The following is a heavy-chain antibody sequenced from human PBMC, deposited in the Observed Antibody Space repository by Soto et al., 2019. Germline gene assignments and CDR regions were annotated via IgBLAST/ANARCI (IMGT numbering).Heavy chain of an antibody. V-gene: IGHV4-31*02. J-gene: IGHJ5*02. CDR3: ARDNRVGESYNWFDP. D-gene: IGHD3-10*01. CDR1: GGSISSGGYY. CDR2: IYYSGST. Sequence: TSETLSLTCTVSGGSISSGGYYWSWIRQHPGKGLEWIGYIYYSGSTYYNPSLKSRVTISVDTSKNQFSLKLSSVTAADTAVYYCARDNRVGESYNWFDPWGQGTLVTVSS.